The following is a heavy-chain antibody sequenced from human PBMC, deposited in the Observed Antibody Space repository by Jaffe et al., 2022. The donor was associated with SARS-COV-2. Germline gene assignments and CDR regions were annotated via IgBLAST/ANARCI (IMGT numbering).Heavy chain of an antibody. D-gene: IGHD4-17*01. CDR1: GFTFSSYG. CDR2: IWYDGSNK. V-gene: IGHV3-33*01. Sequence: QVQLVESGGGVVQPGRSLRLSCAASGFTFSSYGMHWVRQAPGKGLEWVAVIWYDGSNKYYADSVKGRFTISRDNSKNTLYLQMNSLRAEDTAVYYCARERTLHGDYVGLGYWGQGTLVTVSS. J-gene: IGHJ4*02. CDR3: ARERTLHGDYVGLGY.